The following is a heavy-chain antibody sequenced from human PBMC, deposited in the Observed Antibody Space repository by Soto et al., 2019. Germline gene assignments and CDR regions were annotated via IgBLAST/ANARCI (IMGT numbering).Heavy chain of an antibody. V-gene: IGHV4-4*07. CDR2: FSLSGTT. Sequence: SETQSLTCTVSGGSITGTSDWSWIRQPAVKGLEWIGRFSLSGTTNYNPSLRSRVTMSADVSKNQFSLRLTSVTAADTALYYCARGMTPPGAPAWYYFDSWGQGTLVTVSS. J-gene: IGHJ4*02. D-gene: IGHD2-8*02. CDR3: ARGMTPPGAPAWYYFDS. CDR1: GGSITGTSD.